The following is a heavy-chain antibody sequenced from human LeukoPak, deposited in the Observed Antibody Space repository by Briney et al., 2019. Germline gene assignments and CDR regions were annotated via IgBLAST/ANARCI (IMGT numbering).Heavy chain of an antibody. V-gene: IGHV4-59*01. CDR3: ARDLKGIAVAGIYNWFDP. J-gene: IGHJ5*02. CDR2: IYYSGST. CDR1: GGSISGNH. D-gene: IGHD6-19*01. Sequence: PSETLSLTCTVSGGSISGNHWSWVRRPPGKGLEWIGYIYYSGSTNYNPSLKSRVTISVDTSKNQFSLKLSSVTAADTAVYYCARDLKGIAVAGIYNWFDPWGQGTLVTVSS.